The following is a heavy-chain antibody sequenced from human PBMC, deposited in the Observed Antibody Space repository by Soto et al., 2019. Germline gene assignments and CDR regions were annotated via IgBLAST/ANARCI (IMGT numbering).Heavy chain of an antibody. CDR2: ISGSGGST. Sequence: GGSLRLSCAASGFTFISHAMSWVRQAPGKGLEWVSAISGSGGSTYYADSVKGRFTISRDNSKNTLYLQMNSLRAEDTAVYYCAKDGGLYGGYYYYYYGMDVWGQGTTVTVSS. J-gene: IGHJ6*02. V-gene: IGHV3-23*01. CDR3: AKDGGLYGGYYYYYYGMDV. D-gene: IGHD6-25*01. CDR1: GFTFISHA.